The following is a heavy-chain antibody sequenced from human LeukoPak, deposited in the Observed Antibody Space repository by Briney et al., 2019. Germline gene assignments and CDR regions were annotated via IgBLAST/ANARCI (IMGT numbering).Heavy chain of an antibody. CDR1: GGSFSSNI. CDR3: ARGWGIPAPISWFDP. Sequence: SVKVSCKASGGSFSSNIIGWVRQAPGQGLEWMGGIVPIFGKTKYAQKFQGRVTITTDESSSTAYMELSSLRTDDTAIYYCARGWGIPAPISWFDPWGQRTLVTVSS. V-gene: IGHV1-69*05. J-gene: IGHJ5*02. CDR2: IVPIFGKT. D-gene: IGHD2-2*01.